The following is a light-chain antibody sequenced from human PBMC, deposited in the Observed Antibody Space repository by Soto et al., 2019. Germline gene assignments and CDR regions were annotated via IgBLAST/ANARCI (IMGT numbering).Light chain of an antibody. Sequence: SYELTQPPSVSVSPGQTARITCSGDTLPRQYPYWYQQKPGQAPVLIINKNSERPSGIPERFSGSTSGTTVTLTISGVQAEDEAEYYCQSEDRSGDYVLGTGTKV. CDR3: QSEDRSGDYV. CDR1: TLPRQY. V-gene: IGLV3-25*02. J-gene: IGLJ1*01. CDR2: KNS.